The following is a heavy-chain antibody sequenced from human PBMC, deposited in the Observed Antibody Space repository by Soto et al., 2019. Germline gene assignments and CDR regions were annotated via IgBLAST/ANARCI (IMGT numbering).Heavy chain of an antibody. V-gene: IGHV1-2*04. CDR1: GYTFTGYY. CDR2: INPNSGDT. CDR3: AREGAAAGFYYYYMDV. D-gene: IGHD6-13*01. J-gene: IGHJ6*03. Sequence: ASVKVSCKASGYTFTGYYVHWVRQAPGRGLEWMGWINPNSGDTNYAQNFQGWVTMTRDTSISTAYMELRRLRSDDTAVYFCAREGAAAGFYYYYMDVWGRGTTVTVSS.